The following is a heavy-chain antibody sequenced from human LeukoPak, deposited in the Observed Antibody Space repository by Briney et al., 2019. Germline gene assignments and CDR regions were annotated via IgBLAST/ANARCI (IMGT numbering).Heavy chain of an antibody. CDR3: ARDNWNYGSSMDV. CDR2: IYYSGST. D-gene: IGHD1-7*01. CDR1: GGSVSSGDYY. J-gene: IGHJ6*02. Sequence: SQTLSLTCTVSGGSVSSGDYYWSWIRQPPGKGLEWIGYIYYSGSTNYNPSLKSRVTISVDTSKNQFSLKLSSVTVADTAVYYCARDNWNYGSSMDVWGQGTTVTVSS. V-gene: IGHV4-61*08.